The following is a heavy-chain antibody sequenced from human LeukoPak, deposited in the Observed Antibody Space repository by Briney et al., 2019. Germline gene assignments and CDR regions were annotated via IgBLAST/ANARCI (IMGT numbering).Heavy chain of an antibody. J-gene: IGHJ4*02. CDR1: GFTFSSYA. D-gene: IGHD2-2*01. Sequence: PGGSLRLSCAASGFTFSSYAMSWVRQAPGKGLEWVSAISGSGGSTYYADSVKGRFTISRDNSKNTLYLQMNSLRAEDTAVYYCAKVYCSSTSRYEGWFDYYFDYWGQGTLVTVSS. V-gene: IGHV3-23*01. CDR3: AKVYCSSTSRYEGWFDYYFDY. CDR2: ISGSGGST.